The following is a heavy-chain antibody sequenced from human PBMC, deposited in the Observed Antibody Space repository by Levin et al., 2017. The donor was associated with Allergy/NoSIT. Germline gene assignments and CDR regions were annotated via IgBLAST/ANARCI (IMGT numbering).Heavy chain of an antibody. CDR2: ISSGSSAI. D-gene: IGHD6-19*01. V-gene: IGHV3-48*02. Sequence: QTGGSLRLSCAASGFTFSSTSINWVRQAPGKGLEWVSYISSGSSAIYYADSVKGRFTISRDNAQNSVYLQMNSLRDEDTAVYYCARGRSSGRAGMDVWGQGTTVTVSS. J-gene: IGHJ6*02. CDR1: GFTFSSTS. CDR3: ARGRSSGRAGMDV.